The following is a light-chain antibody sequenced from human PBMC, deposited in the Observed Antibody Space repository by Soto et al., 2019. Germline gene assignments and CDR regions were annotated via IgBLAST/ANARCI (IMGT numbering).Light chain of an antibody. J-gene: IGLJ1*01. CDR3: SAFTGTTYV. Sequence: CALTRPASVSGAAGEGITISCTGSSSDVGGNKYVSWYQQYPGKAPKLMICGVSNRPSGVSNRFSGSKSGNTASLTISGLQAEDEADYYCSAFTGTTYVFGTGTKVTVL. V-gene: IGLV2-14*01. CDR2: GVS. CDR1: SSDVGGNKY.